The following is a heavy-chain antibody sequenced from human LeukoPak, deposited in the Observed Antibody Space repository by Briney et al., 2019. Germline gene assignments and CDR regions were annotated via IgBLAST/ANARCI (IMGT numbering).Heavy chain of an antibody. CDR3: AREGSYGYSSGWYEDWFDP. CDR2: IIPIFGTA. J-gene: IGHJ5*02. CDR1: GGTFSSYA. Sequence: ASVKVSCKASGGTFSSYAISWVRQAPGQELEWMGGIIPIFGTANYAQKFQGRVTITADESTSTAYMELSSLRSEDTAVYYCAREGSYGYSSGWYEDWFDPWGQGTLVTVSS. D-gene: IGHD6-19*01. V-gene: IGHV1-69*13.